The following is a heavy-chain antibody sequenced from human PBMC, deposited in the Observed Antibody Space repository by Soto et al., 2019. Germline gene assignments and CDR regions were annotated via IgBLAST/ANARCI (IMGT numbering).Heavy chain of an antibody. J-gene: IGHJ6*02. CDR3: ANELQVGAGMDV. D-gene: IGHD1-7*01. CDR2: INPSGGST. V-gene: IGHV1-46*01. CDR1: GYTFTSYY. Sequence: ASVKVSCKASGYTFTSYYMHWVRQAPGQGLEWMGIINPSGGSTSYAQKFQGRVTMTRDTSTSTVYMELSSLRSEDTAVYYCANELQVGAGMDVWGQGTTVTVSS.